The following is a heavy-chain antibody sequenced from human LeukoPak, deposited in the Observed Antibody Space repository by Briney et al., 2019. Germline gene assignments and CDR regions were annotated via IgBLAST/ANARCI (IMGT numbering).Heavy chain of an antibody. J-gene: IGHJ4*02. CDR3: ARARITGGIAATKDC. CDR1: GYTFTGYY. D-gene: IGHD6-13*01. V-gene: IGHV1-2*02. CDR2: INPSSGGT. Sequence: ASVKVSCKASGYTFTGYYIHWVRQAPGQGLEWMGWINPSSGGTNYAQKFQGRVTMTRDTSISTAYMELSRLRSDDTAVYYCARARITGGIAATKDCWGQGTLVTVSS.